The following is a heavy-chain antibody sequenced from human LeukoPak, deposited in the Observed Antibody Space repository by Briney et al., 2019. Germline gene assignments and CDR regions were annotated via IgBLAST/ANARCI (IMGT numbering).Heavy chain of an antibody. V-gene: IGHV1-2*02. CDR1: GYTFTCYY. CDR2: INPNSGGT. Sequence: GASVTVSCTASGYTFTCYYMHWVRQAPGQGLEWMGWINPNSGGTNYAQKFQGRVTMTRDTSISTAYMELSRLRSDDTAVYYCASYGSSWYGTDAFDIWGQGTMVTVSS. D-gene: IGHD6-13*01. CDR3: ASYGSSWYGTDAFDI. J-gene: IGHJ3*02.